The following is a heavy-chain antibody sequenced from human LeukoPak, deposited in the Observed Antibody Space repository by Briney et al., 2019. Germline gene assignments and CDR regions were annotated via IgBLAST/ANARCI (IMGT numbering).Heavy chain of an antibody. CDR2: TYYRSKWYN. CDR3: ARDQQWLVLGRFDY. J-gene: IGHJ4*02. CDR1: GDSVSSNSAA. V-gene: IGHV6-1*01. D-gene: IGHD6-19*01. Sequence: SQTLSLTCAISGDSVSSNSAAWNWIRQSPSRGLEWLGRTYYRSKWYNDYAVSVKNRITINPDTSKNQFSLQLNSVTPEDTAVYYCARDQQWLVLGRFDYWGQGTLVTVSS.